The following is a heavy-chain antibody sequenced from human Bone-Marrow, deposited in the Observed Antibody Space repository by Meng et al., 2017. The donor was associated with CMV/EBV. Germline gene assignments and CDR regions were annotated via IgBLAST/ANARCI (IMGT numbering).Heavy chain of an antibody. V-gene: IGHV1-3*01. CDR3: ARGAGEWLRIFDY. CDR1: GYTFTSYG. CDR2: INAGNGNT. Sequence: QVQLVQSGAEVKKPGASVKVSCKASGYTFTSYGLTWVRQAPGQRLEWMGWINAGNGNTKYSQNFQGRVTITRDTSANTASMELSSLRSEDTAVYYCARGAGEWLRIFDYWGQGTLVTVSS. D-gene: IGHD5-12*01. J-gene: IGHJ4*02.